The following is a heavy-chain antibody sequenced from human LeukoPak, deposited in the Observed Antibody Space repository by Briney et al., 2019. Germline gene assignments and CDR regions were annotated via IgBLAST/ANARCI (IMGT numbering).Heavy chain of an antibody. Sequence: GGSLRLSCAASGFTFSDYYMSWIRQAPGKGPEWLSYINPTSGYTPYADSVRGRFTISRDNAKNSLYLQMNSLRAEDTAVYYCARNAYGAQTPSDVWGRGTTVTVSS. CDR2: INPTSGYT. CDR3: ARNAYGAQTPSDV. V-gene: IGHV3-11*03. J-gene: IGHJ6*02. CDR1: GFTFSDYY. D-gene: IGHD4-17*01.